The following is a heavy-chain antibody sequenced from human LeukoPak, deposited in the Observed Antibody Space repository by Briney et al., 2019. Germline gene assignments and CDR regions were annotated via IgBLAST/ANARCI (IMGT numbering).Heavy chain of an antibody. V-gene: IGHV3-23*01. J-gene: IGHJ4*02. CDR3: AKSGYNRFDY. CDR1: DFTFSTYG. CDR2: ISGSGSGGST. D-gene: IGHD5-24*01. Sequence: GGSLRLSCAASDFTFSTYGMSWVRQAPGKGLEWVSSISGSGSGGSTYYADSVKGRFTISRDNSKNTLYLQMNSLRAEDTAVYYCAKSGYNRFDYWGQGTLVTVSS.